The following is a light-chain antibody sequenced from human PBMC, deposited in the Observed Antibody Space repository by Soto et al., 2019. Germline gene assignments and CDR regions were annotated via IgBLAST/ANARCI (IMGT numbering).Light chain of an antibody. J-gene: IGLJ1*01. CDR3: QSYDSSLSNV. V-gene: IGLV1-40*01. Sequence: QSVLTHPPSVSGAPGQRVTISCTGSSSNIGAGYDVHWYQQLPGTAPKLLIYGNSNRPSGVPDRFSGSKSGTSASLAITGLQAEDEADYYCQSYDSSLSNVFGTGTKLTVL. CDR2: GNS. CDR1: SSNIGAGYD.